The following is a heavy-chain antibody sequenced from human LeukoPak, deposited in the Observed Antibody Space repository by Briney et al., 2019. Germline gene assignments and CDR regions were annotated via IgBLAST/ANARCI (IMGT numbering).Heavy chain of an antibody. V-gene: IGHV3-21*01. CDR2: ISSSSSYI. CDR3: ARDPHYYGSGGN. J-gene: IGHJ4*02. CDR1: GFTFSSYS. D-gene: IGHD3-10*01. Sequence: GGSLRLSCAASGFTFSSYSMNWVRQAPGKGLEWVSSISSSSSYIYYADSVKGRFTISRDNAKNSLYLQMNSLRAEDTAVYYCARDPHYYGSGGNWGQGTPVTVSS.